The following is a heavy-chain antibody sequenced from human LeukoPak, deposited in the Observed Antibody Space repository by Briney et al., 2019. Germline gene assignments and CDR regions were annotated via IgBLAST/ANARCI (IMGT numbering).Heavy chain of an antibody. CDR3: AMRQIAALGGDAFDA. Sequence: PGGSLRLSCAASGFTFRNYAMSWVRQAPGKGLEWVSAISASGGTPYYADSVKGRFTPSRDNSQNTLYLQMNSLRAEDTAVYYCAMRQIAALGGDAFDAWGEGTIVTVSS. CDR1: GFTFRNYA. V-gene: IGHV3-23*01. CDR2: ISASGGTP. D-gene: IGHD6-6*01. J-gene: IGHJ3*01.